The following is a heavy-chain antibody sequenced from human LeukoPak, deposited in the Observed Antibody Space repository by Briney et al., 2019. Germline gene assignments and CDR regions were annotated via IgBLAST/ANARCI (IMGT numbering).Heavy chain of an antibody. Sequence: PSETLSLTCAVYGGSFSGYYWSWIRQPPGKGLEWIGEINHSGSTNYNPSLKSRVTISVDTSKNQFSLKLSSVTAADTAVYYCARERNDYVWGSYRPGYYFDYWGQGALVTVSS. D-gene: IGHD3-16*02. CDR1: GGSFSGYY. CDR2: INHSGST. CDR3: ARERNDYVWGSYRPGYYFDY. J-gene: IGHJ4*02. V-gene: IGHV4-34*01.